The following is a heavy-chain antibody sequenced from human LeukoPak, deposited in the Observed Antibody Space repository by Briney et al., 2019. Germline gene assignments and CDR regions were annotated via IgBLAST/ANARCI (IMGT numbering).Heavy chain of an antibody. Sequence: GGSLRLSCAASGFTVSSNYMSWVRQAPGKGLEWVSAISGSGGSTYYADSVKGRFTISRDNSKNTLYLQMNSLRAEDTAVYYCAKDMVRGVIISPEYYYYYYGMDVWGQGTTVTVSS. J-gene: IGHJ6*02. V-gene: IGHV3-23*01. CDR1: GFTVSSNY. CDR3: AKDMVRGVIISPEYYYYYYGMDV. D-gene: IGHD3-10*01. CDR2: ISGSGGST.